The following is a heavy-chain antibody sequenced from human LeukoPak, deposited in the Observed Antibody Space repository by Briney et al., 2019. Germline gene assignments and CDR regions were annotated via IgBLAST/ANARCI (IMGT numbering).Heavy chain of an antibody. CDR3: ARDSSPYDFWTGEYYFDY. D-gene: IGHD3-3*01. V-gene: IGHV4-4*07. Sequence: SETLSLTCTVSGGYISGAYWSWIRQPAGKGLEWIGRIYVSGHTNYNPSLRSRVTMSLGTSSNQLSLRLRSVTAADTAVYYCARDSSPYDFWTGEYYFDYWGHGILVTVSS. J-gene: IGHJ4*01. CDR2: IYVSGHT. CDR1: GGYISGAY.